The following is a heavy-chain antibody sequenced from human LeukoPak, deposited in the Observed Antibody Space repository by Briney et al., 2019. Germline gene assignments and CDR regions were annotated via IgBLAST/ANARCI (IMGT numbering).Heavy chain of an antibody. CDR1: GGSLSGYH. D-gene: IGHD6-13*01. J-gene: IGHJ4*02. V-gene: IGHV4-34*01. Sequence: SETLSLTCAVSGGSLSGYHWSWIRQPPGKGLEWIGEITHSGSTNYNPSLKSRVTISVDTSKNQVSLRLSSVTAADTAVYYCARDSSSWNNFDHWGQGTLVTVSS. CDR2: ITHSGST. CDR3: ARDSSSWNNFDH.